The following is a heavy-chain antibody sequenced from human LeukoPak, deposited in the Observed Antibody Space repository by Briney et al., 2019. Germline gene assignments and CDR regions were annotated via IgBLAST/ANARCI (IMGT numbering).Heavy chain of an antibody. V-gene: IGHV4-39*01. CDR1: GGSIGSSSYY. D-gene: IGHD2-2*01. CDR3: ASTICISTSCYPGVVDY. J-gene: IGHJ4*02. Sequence: PSEALSLTCTVSGGSIGSSSYYWGWIRQPPGKGLEWIGSIYYSGSTYYNPSLKSRVTISVDTSKNQFSLKLSSVTAADTAVYYCASTICISTSCYPGVVDYWGQGTLVTVSS. CDR2: IYYSGST.